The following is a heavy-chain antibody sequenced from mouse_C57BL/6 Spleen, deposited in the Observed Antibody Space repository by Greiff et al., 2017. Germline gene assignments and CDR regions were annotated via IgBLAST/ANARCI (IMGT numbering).Heavy chain of an antibody. D-gene: IGHD1-1*01. CDR2: IYPGDGDT. V-gene: IGHV1-80*01. CDR1: GYAFSSYW. CDR3: AREGLLYAMDY. Sequence: QVQLQQSGAELVKPGASVKISCKASGYAFSSYWMNWVKQRPGKGLEWIGQIYPGDGDTNYNGKFKGKATLTADQSSSTAYMQLSSLTSEDSAVYFCAREGLLYAMDYWGQGTSVTVSS. J-gene: IGHJ4*01.